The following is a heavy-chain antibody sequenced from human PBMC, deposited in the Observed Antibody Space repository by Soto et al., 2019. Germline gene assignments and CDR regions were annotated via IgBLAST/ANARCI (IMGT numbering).Heavy chain of an antibody. D-gene: IGHD3-22*01. Sequence: GGSLRLSCAASGFTFSSYAMSWVRQAPGKGLEWVSAISGSGGSTYYADSVKGRFTISRDNSKNTLYLQMNSLRAEDTAVYYCAKDGAYYYDSSGFYYYYGMDVWGQRTTVTVSS. V-gene: IGHV3-23*01. CDR3: AKDGAYYYDSSGFYYYYGMDV. CDR1: GFTFSSYA. CDR2: ISGSGGST. J-gene: IGHJ6*02.